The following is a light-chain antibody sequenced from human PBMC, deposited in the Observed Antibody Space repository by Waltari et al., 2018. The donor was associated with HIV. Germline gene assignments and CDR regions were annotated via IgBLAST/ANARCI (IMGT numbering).Light chain of an antibody. CDR3: QSADSSGSPYVV. CDR1: ALPTQS. V-gene: IGLV3-25*03. J-gene: IGLJ2*01. Sequence: SYELTQPTSVSVSPGQTARITCSGDALPTQSTYWYQQKPGQAPVLVIYKDSERPSGIPERFSGSNAGTTVTLTISGVQAEDEADYYCQSADSSGSPYVVFGGGTKLTVL. CDR2: KDS.